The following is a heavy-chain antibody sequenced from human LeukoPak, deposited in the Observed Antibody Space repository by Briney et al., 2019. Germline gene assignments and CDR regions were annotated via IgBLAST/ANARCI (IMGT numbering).Heavy chain of an antibody. CDR2: IKQDGSEK. CDR1: RFIFSTYW. D-gene: IGHD6-6*01. J-gene: IGHJ4*02. CDR3: ARDGVFRSSAPDY. V-gene: IGHV3-7*01. Sequence: GGSLSLSCAASRFIFSTYWMSWVRQPPGKGLEWVANIKQDGSEKYYVDSVKGRFTISRDNAKNSLYLQMNSLRAEDTAVYYCARDGVFRSSAPDYWGQGTLVTVSS.